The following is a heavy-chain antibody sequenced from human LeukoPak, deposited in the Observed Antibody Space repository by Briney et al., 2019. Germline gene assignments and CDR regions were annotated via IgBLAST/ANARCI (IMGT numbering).Heavy chain of an antibody. J-gene: IGHJ3*01. D-gene: IGHD4-11*01. V-gene: IGHV4-59*11. CDR2: IHYSGTT. CDR3: ARESGYRDSNYIGTLDF. Sequence: SETLSLTCTVSDDSINNHFWSWVRQPPGRGLEWIGYIHYSGTTSYNPSLKRRATIVLDASNNKFSLKLASVTAADTAVYFCARESGYRDSNYIGTLDFWGRGLLITVSS. CDR1: DDSINNHF.